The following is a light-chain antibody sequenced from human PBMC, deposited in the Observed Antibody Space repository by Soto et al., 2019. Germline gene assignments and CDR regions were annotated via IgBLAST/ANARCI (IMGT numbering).Light chain of an antibody. CDR2: KAS. CDR3: QQYNSYSYT. J-gene: IGKJ2*01. Sequence: DIQMTQPPSTLSASVGDRVTITCRASQSISSWLAWYQQKPGKAPKLLIYKASSLESGVPSRFSGSGSGTEFTLTITSLQPDDFATYYCQQYNSYSYTFGQGTK. CDR1: QSISSW. V-gene: IGKV1-5*03.